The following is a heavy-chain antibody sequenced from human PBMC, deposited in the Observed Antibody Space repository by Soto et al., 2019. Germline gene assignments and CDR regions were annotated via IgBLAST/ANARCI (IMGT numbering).Heavy chain of an antibody. V-gene: IGHV1-2*04. J-gene: IGHJ6*02. Sequence: GASVKVSCKASGYTFTGYFMHWMRQAPGQGLEWMGWINPNSGGTNYAQQFQGWVTMTRDTSISTAYMELSRLRSDDTAVYYCARDSSGYLYGLDVWGQGTTVTVSS. D-gene: IGHD3-22*01. CDR3: ARDSSGYLYGLDV. CDR1: GYTFTGYF. CDR2: INPNSGGT.